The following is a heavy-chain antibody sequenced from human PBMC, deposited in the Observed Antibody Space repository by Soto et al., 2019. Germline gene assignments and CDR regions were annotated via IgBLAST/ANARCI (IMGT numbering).Heavy chain of an antibody. CDR2: IFSFGST. CDR1: GFTVSNNY. V-gene: IGHV3-53*01. D-gene: IGHD5-18*01. J-gene: IGHJ4*02. Sequence: GGSLRLSCAASGFTVSNNYMNWVRQAPGKGLEWVSVIFSFGSTYYADSVKGRFTISRDSSQNTLYLQMKSLRAEDTAVYYRARGPQSGDTALVRSYFDYWGQGSLVTVSS. CDR3: ARGPQSGDTALVRSYFDY.